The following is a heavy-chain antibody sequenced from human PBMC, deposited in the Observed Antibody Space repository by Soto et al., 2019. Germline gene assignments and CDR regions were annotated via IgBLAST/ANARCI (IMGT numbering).Heavy chain of an antibody. Sequence: GGSLRLSCAASGFTFSSYGMHWVRQAPGKGLEWVAVIWYDGSNKYYADSVNGRFTISRDNSKNTLYLQMNSLRAEDTAVYYCARDQSASGYSSGWYYYWGQGTLVTVSS. CDR1: GFTFSSYG. CDR2: IWYDGSNK. J-gene: IGHJ4*02. CDR3: ARDQSASGYSSGWYYY. D-gene: IGHD6-19*01. V-gene: IGHV3-33*01.